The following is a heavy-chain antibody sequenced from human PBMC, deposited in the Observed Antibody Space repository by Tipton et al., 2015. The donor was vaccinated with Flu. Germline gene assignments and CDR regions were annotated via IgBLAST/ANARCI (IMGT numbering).Heavy chain of an antibody. V-gene: IGHV4-38-2*01. D-gene: IGHD3-10*01. J-gene: IGHJ4*02. Sequence: TLSLTCSVSGDSIDSRYFWAWIRQPPGKGLEWIGCISHSGRTYYNPSLKSRVTISVDTAKNQFSQRLSSVTAADTAVYYCARSTYHYGSGSSDYWGQGTLVTVSS. CDR1: GDSIDSRYF. CDR2: ISHSGRT. CDR3: ARSTYHYGSGSSDY.